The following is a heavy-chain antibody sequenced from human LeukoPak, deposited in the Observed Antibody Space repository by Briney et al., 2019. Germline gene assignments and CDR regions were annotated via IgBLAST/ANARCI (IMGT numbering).Heavy chain of an antibody. CDR3: AKGLGYCSSTSCYSNALDI. Sequence: GGSPRLSCAASGFTFNDYYMSWIRQAPGKGLEWLSYINIGGTNTHYADSVKGRFTISRDNAKKSLYLQMNSLRAEDTAVYYCAKGLGYCSSTSCYSNALDIWGQGTMVTVSS. J-gene: IGHJ3*02. CDR2: INIGGTNT. CDR1: GFTFNDYY. D-gene: IGHD2-2*01. V-gene: IGHV3-11*01.